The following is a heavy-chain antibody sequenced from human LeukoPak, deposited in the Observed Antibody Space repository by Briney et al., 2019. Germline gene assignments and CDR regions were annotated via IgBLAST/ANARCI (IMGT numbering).Heavy chain of an antibody. CDR2: IYYSGST. Sequence: PSETLSLTCTVSGGSISSYYWSWIRQPPGKGLEWIGYIYYSGSTNYNPSLKSRVTISVDTSKNQFSLKLSSVTAADTAVYYCARARSGDFWSGHYYYYGMDVWGQGATVTVSS. V-gene: IGHV4-59*01. D-gene: IGHD3-3*01. CDR1: GGSISSYY. J-gene: IGHJ6*02. CDR3: ARARSGDFWSGHYYYYGMDV.